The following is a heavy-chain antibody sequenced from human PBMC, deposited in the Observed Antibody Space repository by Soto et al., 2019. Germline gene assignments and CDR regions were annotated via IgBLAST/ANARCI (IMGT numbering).Heavy chain of an antibody. CDR3: ARGRGYSYGLDP. Sequence: QVQLQESGPGLMKPSQTLSLTCTVSDDSISSVYNYWSWIRQPPGEGLEWIGFISYSGTTSYSPSLKIRLAISLDTSKNQFSLSLTSVTAADTAVYYCARGRGYSYGLDPWGQGTLVTVSS. V-gene: IGHV4-30-4*01. CDR2: ISYSGTT. D-gene: IGHD5-12*01. CDR1: DDSISSVYNY. J-gene: IGHJ5*02.